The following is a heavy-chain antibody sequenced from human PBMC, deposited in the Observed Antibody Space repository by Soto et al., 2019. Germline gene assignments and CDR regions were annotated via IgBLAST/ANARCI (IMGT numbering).Heavy chain of an antibody. Sequence: GGSLRLSCAASGFTFSSYGMHWVRQAPGKGLEWVAVISYDGSNKYYADSVKGRFTISRDNSKNTLYLQMNSLRAEDTAVYYCAKDRLGYYDSSGYLPYYYGMDVWGQGTTVTVSS. V-gene: IGHV3-30*18. CDR2: ISYDGSNK. J-gene: IGHJ6*02. CDR1: GFTFSSYG. D-gene: IGHD3-22*01. CDR3: AKDRLGYYDSSGYLPYYYGMDV.